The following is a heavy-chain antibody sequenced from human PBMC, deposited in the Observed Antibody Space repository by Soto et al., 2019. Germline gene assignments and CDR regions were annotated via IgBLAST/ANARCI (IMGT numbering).Heavy chain of an antibody. D-gene: IGHD3-10*01. Sequence: SETLSLTCTVSGGSISSNFYYWGWIRQPPGKGLQWIGNIYYRGSTNYNPSLKSRVTISVDTSKNQFSLKLSSVTAADTAVYYCARVWGGAFDIWGQGTMVTVSS. CDR2: IYYRGST. V-gene: IGHV4-39*07. CDR3: ARVWGGAFDI. J-gene: IGHJ3*02. CDR1: GGSISSNFYY.